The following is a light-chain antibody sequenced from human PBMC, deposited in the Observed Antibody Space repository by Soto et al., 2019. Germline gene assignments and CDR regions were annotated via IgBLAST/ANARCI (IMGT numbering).Light chain of an antibody. CDR3: AAWDGSLNGQV. CDR1: SSNIGSTT. J-gene: IGLJ3*02. Sequence: QSVLTQPPSASWTPGQRVTISCSGSSSNIGSTTVNWYQQLPGTAPRLLIYGTNQRPSGVPDRFSGSRSGTSASLAISGLQSEDEADYYCAAWDGSLNGQVFGGGTKLTVL. V-gene: IGLV1-44*01. CDR2: GTN.